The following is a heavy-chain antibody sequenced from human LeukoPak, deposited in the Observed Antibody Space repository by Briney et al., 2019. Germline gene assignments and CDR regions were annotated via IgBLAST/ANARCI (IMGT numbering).Heavy chain of an antibody. CDR3: ARIGTAMIDY. CDR2: IFQGGTS. Sequence: SETLSLTCTVSGYSIRSGFYWGWIRQAPGKGLEWIGSIFQGGTSFYNPSLKSRVIISADTSNNEFSLKLSSVTAADTAVYYCARIGTAMIDYWGQGTLVTVSS. V-gene: IGHV4-38-2*02. J-gene: IGHJ4*02. D-gene: IGHD5-18*01. CDR1: GYSIRSGFY.